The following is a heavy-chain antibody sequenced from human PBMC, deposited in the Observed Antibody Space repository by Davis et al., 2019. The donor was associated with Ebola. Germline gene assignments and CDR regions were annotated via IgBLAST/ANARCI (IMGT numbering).Heavy chain of an antibody. Sequence: PSETLSLTCTVSGGSISSYYWSWIRQPPGKGLEWIGYIYYSGSTNYNPSLKSRVTISVDTSKNQFSLKLSSVTAADTAVYYCARDCFGSSTSCPGGFDYWGLGTTVTVSS. CDR3: ARDCFGSSTSCPGGFDY. CDR1: GGSISSYY. J-gene: IGHJ4*03. CDR2: IYYSGST. D-gene: IGHD2-2*01. V-gene: IGHV4-59*01.